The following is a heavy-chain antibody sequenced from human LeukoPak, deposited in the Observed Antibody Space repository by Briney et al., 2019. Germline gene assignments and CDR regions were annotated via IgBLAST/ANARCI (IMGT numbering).Heavy chain of an antibody. D-gene: IGHD2-2*02. CDR1: GYTFTSYG. Sequence: ASVKVSCKASGYTFTSYGISWVRQAPGQGLEWMGWISAYNGNTNYAQKLQGRVTMTTDTSMSTAYMELRSLRSDDTAVYYCARNARYCSSTSCYRGVDYYYYYMDVWGKGTTVTVSS. J-gene: IGHJ6*03. CDR2: ISAYNGNT. V-gene: IGHV1-18*01. CDR3: ARNARYCSSTSCYRGVDYYYYYMDV.